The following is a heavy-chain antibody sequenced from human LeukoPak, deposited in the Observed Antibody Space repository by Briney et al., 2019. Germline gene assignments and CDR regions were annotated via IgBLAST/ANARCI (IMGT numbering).Heavy chain of an antibody. J-gene: IGHJ6*02. CDR1: GFTFDDYA. CDR3: AKDGGPKTPGHCSTTTCYYYFGMDV. D-gene: IGHD2-2*01. Sequence: PGGSLRLSCAASGFTFDDYAMHWVRQAPGKGLEWVSTISWHSGNIVYAGSVKGRFTISRDSAKSSLYLQMNSLRAEDTALYYCAKDGGPKTPGHCSTTTCYYYFGMDVWGQGTTVTVSS. CDR2: ISWHSGNI. V-gene: IGHV3-9*01.